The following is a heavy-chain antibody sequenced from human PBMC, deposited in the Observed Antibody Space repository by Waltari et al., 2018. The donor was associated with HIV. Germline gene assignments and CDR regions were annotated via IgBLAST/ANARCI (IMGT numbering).Heavy chain of an antibody. V-gene: IGHV4-61*02. CDR1: GASVGSGCYF. D-gene: IGHD3-16*01. J-gene: IGHJ4*02. CDR3: ARDSPSAFGGILGL. CDR2: VYTTGSI. Sequence: VELEVSGPGWVEPLQNLSLTCTVSGASVGSGCYFWSWVRQPAGGGLEWVGRVYTTGSIHYSTPLKKRVTISLDTSKNVLSLKLPSLTAADTAFYYCARDSPSAFGGILGLWGQGLLVTVSS.